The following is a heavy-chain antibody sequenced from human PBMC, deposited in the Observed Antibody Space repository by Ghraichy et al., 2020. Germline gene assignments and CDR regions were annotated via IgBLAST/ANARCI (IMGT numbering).Heavy chain of an antibody. CDR1: GFTFDDYT. V-gene: IGHV3-43*01. J-gene: IGHJ4*02. Sequence: GESLNISCAASGFTFDDYTMHWVRQAPGKGLEWVSLISWDGGSTYYADSVKGRFTISRDNSKNSLYLQMNSLRTEDTALYYCAKDIGQLVLVFDYWGQGTLVTVSS. CDR2: ISWDGGST. D-gene: IGHD6-6*01. CDR3: AKDIGQLVLVFDY.